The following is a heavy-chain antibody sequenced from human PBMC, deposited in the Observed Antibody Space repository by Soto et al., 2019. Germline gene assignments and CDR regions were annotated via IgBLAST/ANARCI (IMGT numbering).Heavy chain of an antibody. CDR1: GFTVSDNY. Sequence: GGSLRLSCAASGFTVSDNYMTWVRQAPGKGLEWVSIIYSGSNTYHADSVKGRFTISRDISKNTVHLQMSSLRSEDTAVYYCARGSGYYYWDDYWGQGTLVTVSS. CDR2: IYSGSNT. J-gene: IGHJ4*02. CDR3: ARGSGYYYWDDY. V-gene: IGHV3-53*05. D-gene: IGHD3-22*01.